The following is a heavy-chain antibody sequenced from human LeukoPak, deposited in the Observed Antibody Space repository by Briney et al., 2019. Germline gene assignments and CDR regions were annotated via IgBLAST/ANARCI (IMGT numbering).Heavy chain of an antibody. CDR3: AKKVAGVGWFDP. Sequence: PSDTLSLTCDVYRYSVNNNDWWGWIRQPPGKGLAWIGYIYHNGDTYYSPSLKSRITLSVDTSKNQFSLRLTSVTAMDAAVYYCAKKVAGVGWFDPWGQGTLVTVSS. CDR1: RYSVNNNDW. V-gene: IGHV4-28*01. CDR2: IYHNGDT. D-gene: IGHD7-27*01. J-gene: IGHJ5*02.